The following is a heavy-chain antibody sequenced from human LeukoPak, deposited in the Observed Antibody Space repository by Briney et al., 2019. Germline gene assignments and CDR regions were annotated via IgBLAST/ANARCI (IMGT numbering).Heavy chain of an antibody. CDR1: GLSVSSSF. Sequence: RGSPRLSCTASGLSVSSSFMSWVCQTPGKGLEWVSSFFSGGGTRYADSVMGRFTISRDNSKCTLYLQMNSLRAEDTAVYYCARTYTNNAGYYLYWGQGTLVTVSS. V-gene: IGHV3-53*01. D-gene: IGHD3-22*01. J-gene: IGHJ4*02. CDR3: ARTYTNNAGYYLY. CDR2: FFSGGGT.